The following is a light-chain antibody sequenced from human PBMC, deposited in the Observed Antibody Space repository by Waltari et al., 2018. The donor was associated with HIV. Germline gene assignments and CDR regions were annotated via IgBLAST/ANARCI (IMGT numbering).Light chain of an antibody. J-gene: IGLJ1*01. CDR2: YDD. CDR3: AAWDDILNAYV. Sequence: QSVLTQPPSLSESPTQRATISRSGSRANIGRHPVNWYQQLPGKAPKLLIYYDDMLPSGVSDRFSGSKSGSSASLAISGLQSEDEADYYCAAWDDILNAYVFGSGTKVTVL. CDR1: RANIGRHP. V-gene: IGLV1-36*01.